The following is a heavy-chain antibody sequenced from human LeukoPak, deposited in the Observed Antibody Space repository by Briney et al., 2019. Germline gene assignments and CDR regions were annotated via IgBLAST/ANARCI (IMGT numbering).Heavy chain of an antibody. CDR1: GFTFRSYG. CDR2: IWHDGSNK. J-gene: IGHJ1*01. D-gene: IGHD3-3*01. Sequence: GGSLRLSCAASGFTFRSYGMHWVRRAPGKGLEWVAVIWHDGSNKDYADSVKGRFTISRDNSKNTLSLQMNSLRDEDMAVYYCATTSRSGGRPWAYLDFGGQGTLVTVSS. V-gene: IGHV3-33*01. CDR3: ATTSRSGGRPWAYLDF.